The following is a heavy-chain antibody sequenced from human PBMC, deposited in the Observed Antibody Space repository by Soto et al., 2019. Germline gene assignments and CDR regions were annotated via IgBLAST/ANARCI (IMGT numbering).Heavy chain of an antibody. Sequence: PGGSLRLSCAASGFTFSSYAMSWVRQAPGKGLEWVSAISGSGGSTYYADSVKGRFTISRDNSKNTLYLQMNSLRAEDTAIYYCAKDRGRQVAGTGLEYWGQGTLVTVSS. CDR2: ISGSGGST. J-gene: IGHJ4*02. CDR1: GFTFSSYA. CDR3: AKDRGRQVAGTGLEY. D-gene: IGHD6-19*01. V-gene: IGHV3-23*01.